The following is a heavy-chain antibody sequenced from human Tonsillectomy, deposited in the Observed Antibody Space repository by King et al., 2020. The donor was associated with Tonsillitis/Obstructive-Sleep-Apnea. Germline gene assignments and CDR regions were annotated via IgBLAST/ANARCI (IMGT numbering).Heavy chain of an antibody. J-gene: IGHJ5*02. D-gene: IGHD2-2*02. CDR3: ARGGPYCSSTSCYTTWFDP. Sequence: VQLQQWGAGLLKPSETLSLTCTVYAGSFSGYYWSWIRQPPGKGLEWIGEINHSGSTNYNPSLKSRVTISVDTSKFQFSLKLSSVTAADTAVYYCARGGPYCSSTSCYTTWFDPWGQGTLVTVSS. CDR1: AGSFSGYY. V-gene: IGHV4-34*01. CDR2: INHSGST.